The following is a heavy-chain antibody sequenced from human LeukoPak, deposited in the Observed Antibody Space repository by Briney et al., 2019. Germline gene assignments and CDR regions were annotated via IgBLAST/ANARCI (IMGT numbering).Heavy chain of an antibody. D-gene: IGHD6-19*01. J-gene: IGHJ4*02. CDR2: INPNSGGT. CDR1: GYTFTGYY. Sequence: VASVKVSCKASGYTFTGYYMHWVRQAPGQGLEWMGWINPNSGGTNYAQKFQGRVTMTRDTSITTAYMELSRLRSDDTAVYYCAREEGSGCYDSGGQGTMLTVSS. CDR3: AREEGSGCYDS. V-gene: IGHV1-2*02.